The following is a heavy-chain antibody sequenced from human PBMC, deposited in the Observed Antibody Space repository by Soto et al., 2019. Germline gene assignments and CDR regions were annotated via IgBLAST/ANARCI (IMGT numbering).Heavy chain of an antibody. V-gene: IGHV3-30*12. CDR2: ISENGVGI. CDR3: ARRYCRGVSCKGNDGFDI. J-gene: IGHJ3*02. D-gene: IGHD2-15*01. Sequence: QVQLEESGGGVVEPGGALSLPWEVLGLTFISHEINGVRRAPGKGRGWGAVISENGVGIYYSDSVKGRFTISRDNSKNTQYLQMNSLRREDTAMYYCARRYCRGVSCKGNDGFDIWGQGTMVTVSA. CDR1: GLTFISHE.